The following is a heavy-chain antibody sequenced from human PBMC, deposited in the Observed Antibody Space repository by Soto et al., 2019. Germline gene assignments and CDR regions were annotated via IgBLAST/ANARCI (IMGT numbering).Heavy chain of an antibody. CDR1: GFTFSSYA. D-gene: IGHD3-9*01. J-gene: IGHJ4*02. CDR2: IWYDGSNK. V-gene: IGHV3-33*08. Sequence: PGGSMILSCAASGFTFSSYAMSWVRQAPGKGLEWVAVIWYDGSNKYYADSVKGRFTISRDNSKNTLYLQMNSLRAEDTAVYYCARDHQYYDILTGYQGSFFDYWGQGTLVTVSS. CDR3: ARDHQYYDILTGYQGSFFDY.